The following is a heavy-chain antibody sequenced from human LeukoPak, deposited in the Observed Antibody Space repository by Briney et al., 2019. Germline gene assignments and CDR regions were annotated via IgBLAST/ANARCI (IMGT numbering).Heavy chain of an antibody. V-gene: IGHV3-53*01. J-gene: IGHJ4*02. CDR2: IHYDGKI. Sequence: GGSLRLSCAASGFSVSGKFMSWVRQAPGKGLEWVSIIHYDGKIRYAGSVGGRFTISRDNSKNTLYLQMNSLRAEDTAVYYCAKDLIEGGYYHETYNWGQGTLVTVSS. CDR1: GFSVSGKF. D-gene: IGHD3-22*01. CDR3: AKDLIEGGYYHETYN.